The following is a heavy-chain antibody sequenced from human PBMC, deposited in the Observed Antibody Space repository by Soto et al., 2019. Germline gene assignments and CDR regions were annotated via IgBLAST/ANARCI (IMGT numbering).Heavy chain of an antibody. CDR1: GGTFSSYT. CDR2: IIPILGIA. D-gene: IGHD5-12*01. CDR3: ARDIREYSGYDEGDAFDI. J-gene: IGHJ3*02. V-gene: IGHV1-69*04. Sequence: ASVKVSCKASGGTFSSYTISWVRQAPGQGLEWMGRIIPILGIANYAQKFQGRVTITADKSTSTAYMELSSLRSEDTAVYYCARDIREYSGYDEGDAFDIWGQGTMVTVSS.